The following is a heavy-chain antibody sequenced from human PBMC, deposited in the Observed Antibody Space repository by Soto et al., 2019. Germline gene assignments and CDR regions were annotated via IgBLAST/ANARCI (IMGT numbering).Heavy chain of an antibody. CDR3: ASGGTVTTFSVYYYYYMDV. CDR1: GFTVSSNG. D-gene: IGHD4-17*01. CDR2: IYSGGST. J-gene: IGHJ6*03. Sequence: TGGSLRLSCAASGFTVSSNGMSWVRQAPGKGLEWVSVIYSGGSTYYADSVKGRFTISRDNSKNTLYLQMNSLRAEDTAVYYCASGGTVTTFSVYYYYYMDVWGKGTTVTVSS. V-gene: IGHV3-66*01.